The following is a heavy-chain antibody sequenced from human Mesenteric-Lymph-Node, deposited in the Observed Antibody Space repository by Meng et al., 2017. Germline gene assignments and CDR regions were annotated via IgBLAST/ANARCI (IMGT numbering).Heavy chain of an antibody. V-gene: IGHV3-33*01. D-gene: IGHD3-16*01. CDR2: IWYDGSNK. J-gene: IGHJ4*02. CDR3: ARGRTSLYYDYVWGSPPAYYFDY. Sequence: GGSLRLSCAASGFTFSSYGMHWVRQAPGKGLEWVAVIWYDGSNKYYADSVKGRFTISRDNSKNTLYLQMNSLRAEDTAVYYCARGRTSLYYDYVWGSPPAYYFDYWGQGTLVTVSS. CDR1: GFTFSSYG.